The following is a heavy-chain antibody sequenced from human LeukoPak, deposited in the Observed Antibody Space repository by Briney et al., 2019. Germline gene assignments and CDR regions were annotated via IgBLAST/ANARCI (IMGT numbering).Heavy chain of an antibody. CDR1: GFTFSSYG. V-gene: IGHV3-30*03. J-gene: IGHJ4*02. D-gene: IGHD3-9*01. CDR2: ISYDGSNK. Sequence: GRSLRLSCAASGFTFSSYGMHWVRQAPGKGLEWVAVISYDGSNKYYADSVKGRFTISRDNSKNTLYLQMNSLRAEDTAVYYCARGKYDILTGCYYFDYWGQGTLVTVSS. CDR3: ARGKYDILTGCYYFDY.